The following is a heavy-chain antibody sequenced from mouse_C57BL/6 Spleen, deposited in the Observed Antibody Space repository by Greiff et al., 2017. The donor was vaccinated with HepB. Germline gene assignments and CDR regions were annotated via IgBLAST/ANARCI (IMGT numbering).Heavy chain of an antibody. CDR2: IYPGSGST. CDR3: ARDSSGYDYLDY. CDR1: GYTFTSYW. D-gene: IGHD3-2*02. Sequence: QVHVKQPGAELVKPGASVKMSCKASGYTFTSYWITWVKQRPGQGLEWIGDIYPGSGSTNYNEKFKGKATLTVDTSSSTAYMQLSSLTSEDSAVYYCARDSSGYDYLDYWGQGTSLTVSS. J-gene: IGHJ2*02. V-gene: IGHV1-55*01.